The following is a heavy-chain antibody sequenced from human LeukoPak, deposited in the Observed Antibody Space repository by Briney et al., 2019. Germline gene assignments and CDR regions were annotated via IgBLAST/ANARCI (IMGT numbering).Heavy chain of an antibody. CDR3: ARGPDSSGYYHY. Sequence: ASVKVSCKASGYTFTSYDINWVRQATGQGLEWMGWMNPNSGNTGYAQKFQGRVTMTRNTSISTAYVELSSLRSEDTAVYYCARGPDSSGYYHYWGQGTLVTVSS. CDR1: GYTFTSYD. V-gene: IGHV1-8*01. CDR2: MNPNSGNT. D-gene: IGHD3-22*01. J-gene: IGHJ4*02.